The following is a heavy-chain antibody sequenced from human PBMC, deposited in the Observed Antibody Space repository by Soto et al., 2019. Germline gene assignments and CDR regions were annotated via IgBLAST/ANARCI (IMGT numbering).Heavy chain of an antibody. CDR2: IQNGGST. J-gene: IGHJ3*01. CDR3: AAHRGFWFPASAFEV. CDR1: GGSNNDDY. V-gene: IGHV4-59*01. Sequence: QVQLQESGPGLLKTSETLSLTCTVSGGSNNDDYWSWIRQPPGKGPEWIAYIQNGGSTDCNPSLKSRVTISVDTPKNQFSLNLTSVTAADTAVYYCAAHRGFWFPASAFEVWGQGTMVTVSS. D-gene: IGHD3-10*01.